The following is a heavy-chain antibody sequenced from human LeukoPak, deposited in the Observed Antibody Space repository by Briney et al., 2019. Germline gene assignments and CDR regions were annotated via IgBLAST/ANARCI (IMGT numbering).Heavy chain of an antibody. J-gene: IGHJ6*02. V-gene: IGHV1-18*01. D-gene: IGHD2-15*01. CDR3: AREGGVVVVAATPVDYYYYGMDV. CDR1: VYTFTSYG. Sequence: VAAVKVSCKASVYTFTSYGMSWVGQAPAQGREWVGGISAYKCNTNYAQKLQSKVTMTTDTSTSTAYMELRSLRSDDTAVYYCAREGGVVVVAATPVDYYYYGMDVWGQGTTVTVSS. CDR2: ISAYKCNT.